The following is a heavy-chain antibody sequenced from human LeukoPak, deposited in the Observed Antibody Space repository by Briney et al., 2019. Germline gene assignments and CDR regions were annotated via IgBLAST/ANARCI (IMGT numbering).Heavy chain of an antibody. CDR1: GGSFSGFY. D-gene: IGHD5-24*01. J-gene: IGHJ4*02. CDR3: ARGLGEGYPDY. CDR2: IFDGGRT. V-gene: IGHV4-34*01. Sequence: SETLSLTCAVHGGSFSGFYWTWMRQPPGKGPEWIGEIFDGGRTNYNPPLQSRVTISGATFKNQFSLKLRSVTAADTAVYYCARGLGEGYPDYWGQGTLVTVST.